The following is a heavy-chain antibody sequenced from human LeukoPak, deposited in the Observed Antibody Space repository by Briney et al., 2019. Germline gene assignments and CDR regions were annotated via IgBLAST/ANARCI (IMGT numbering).Heavy chain of an antibody. CDR1: GFTFSSYA. J-gene: IGHJ2*01. CDR2: ISGSGGST. D-gene: IGHD2-2*01. CDR3: AKEGTVPAAQSYWYFDL. Sequence: HPGGSLRLSCAASGFTFSSYAMSWVRQAPGKGLEWVSAISGSGGSTYYADSVKGRFTISRDNSKNTLYLQMNSLRAEDTAVYYCAKEGTVPAAQSYWYFDLWGRGTLVTVSS. V-gene: IGHV3-23*01.